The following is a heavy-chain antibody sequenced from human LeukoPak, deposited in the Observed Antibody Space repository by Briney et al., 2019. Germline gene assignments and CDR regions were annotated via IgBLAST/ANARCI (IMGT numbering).Heavy chain of an antibody. J-gene: IGHJ4*02. CDR1: GFTVSNNY. V-gene: IGHV3-53*01. D-gene: IGHD6-6*01. CDR2: IYSGGST. Sequence: GGSPRLSCVVSGFTVSNNYMSWVRQAPRKGLEWVSLIYSGGSTYYADSVKGRFTISRENAKNSLYLQMNSLRAEDTAVYYCARGRGYSSSPFDYWGQGTLVTVSS. CDR3: ARGRGYSSSPFDY.